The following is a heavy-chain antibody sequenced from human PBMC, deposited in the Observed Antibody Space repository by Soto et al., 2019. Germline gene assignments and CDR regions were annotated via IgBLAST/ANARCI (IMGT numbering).Heavy chain of an antibody. D-gene: IGHD6-19*01. CDR1: GASISNDNC. Sequence: SETLSLTCDVSGASISNDNCLIGFRHPPGKVLEWIGEIYHSGSTNYNPSLKSRVTISVDKSKNQFSLKLSSVTAADTAVYYCAKDLGIAVSARRAFDIWGQGTMVTVSS. CDR3: AKDLGIAVSARRAFDI. CDR2: IYHSGST. J-gene: IGHJ3*02. V-gene: IGHV4-4*02.